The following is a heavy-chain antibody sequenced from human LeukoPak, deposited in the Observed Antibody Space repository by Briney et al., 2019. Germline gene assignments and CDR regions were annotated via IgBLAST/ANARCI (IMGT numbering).Heavy chain of an antibody. V-gene: IGHV4-31*03. CDR3: ARDGGYGSGSYYLHY. Sequence: SQTLSLTCTVSGGSISSGGYYWNWLRQHPGTGLEWIGYIYYSGSTYYNPSLKSRVTISVDTSKNQFSLRLSSVTAADTAVYYCARDGGYGSGSYYLHYWGQGTLVTVSS. D-gene: IGHD3-10*01. CDR1: GGSISSGGYY. J-gene: IGHJ4*02. CDR2: IYYSGST.